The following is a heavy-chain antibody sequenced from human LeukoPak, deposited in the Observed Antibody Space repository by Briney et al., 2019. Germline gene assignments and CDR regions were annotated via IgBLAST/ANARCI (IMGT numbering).Heavy chain of an antibody. Sequence: PSETLSLTCTVSGGSISSSSYYWGWIRQPPGKGLEWIGSIYYSGSTYYNPSLKSRVTISVDTSKNQFSLKLSSVTAADTAVYYCARDGVSYYDSSGYYYFDYWGQGTLVTVSS. CDR3: ARDGVSYYDSSGYYYFDY. V-gene: IGHV4-39*07. J-gene: IGHJ4*02. CDR2: IYYSGST. CDR1: GGSISSSSYY. D-gene: IGHD3-22*01.